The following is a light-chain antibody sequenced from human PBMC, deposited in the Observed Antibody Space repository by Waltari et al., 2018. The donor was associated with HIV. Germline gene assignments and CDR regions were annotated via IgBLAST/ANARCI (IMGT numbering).Light chain of an antibody. CDR3: SSYTSSSTLEV. Sequence: QSALTQPASVSGSPGQSITISCTGTSSDVGGYNYVSWYQQHPGKAPKLMIYDGSNRPAGVFNRFSGSKSGNTASLTISGLQAEDEADYYCSSYTSSSTLEVFGGGTKLTVL. J-gene: IGLJ3*02. V-gene: IGLV2-14*03. CDR1: SSDVGGYNY. CDR2: DGS.